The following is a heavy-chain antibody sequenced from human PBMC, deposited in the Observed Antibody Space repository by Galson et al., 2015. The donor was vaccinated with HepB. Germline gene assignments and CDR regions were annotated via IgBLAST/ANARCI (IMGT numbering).Heavy chain of an antibody. D-gene: IGHD2-15*01. CDR2: ISAYNGNT. V-gene: IGHV1-18*01. CDR3: ARTDDIVVVVAANFDP. CDR1: GYTFTSYG. Sequence: SVKVSCKASGYTFTSYGISWVRQAPGQGLEWMGWISAYNGNTNYAQKLQGRVTMTTDTSTSTAYMELRSLRSDDTAVYYCARTDDIVVVVAANFDPWGQGTLVSVSS. J-gene: IGHJ5*02.